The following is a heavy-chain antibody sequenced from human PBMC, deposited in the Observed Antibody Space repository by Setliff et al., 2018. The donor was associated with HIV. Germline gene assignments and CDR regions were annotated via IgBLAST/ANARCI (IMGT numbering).Heavy chain of an antibody. CDR2: IYYTGVT. CDR1: GGSISSRNHY. V-gene: IGHV4-39*01. CDR3: ARHVGDDYDSHAA. D-gene: IGHD3-22*01. J-gene: IGHJ6*04. Sequence: SETLSLTCTVSGGSISSRNHYWGWIRQPPGKGLEWIGSIYYTGVTYYNPSLRSRVTISVDTSKKQFSLNLSSVTAADTAVYYCARHVGDDYDSHAAWGKGTTVTVSS.